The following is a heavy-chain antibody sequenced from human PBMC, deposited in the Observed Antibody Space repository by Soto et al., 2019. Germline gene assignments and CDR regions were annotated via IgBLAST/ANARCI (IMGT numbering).Heavy chain of an antibody. CDR1: GGSISSGGYY. Sequence: QVQLQESGPGLVKPSQTLSLTCTVSGGSISSGGYYWSWIRQHPGKGLEWIGYIYYSGSTYYNPSLKSRVTISVDTPKNQFSLKLSSVTAADTAVYYCARDDSRYATFDYWGQGTLVTVSS. J-gene: IGHJ4*02. V-gene: IGHV4-31*03. D-gene: IGHD2-21*01. CDR2: IYYSGST. CDR3: ARDDSRYATFDY.